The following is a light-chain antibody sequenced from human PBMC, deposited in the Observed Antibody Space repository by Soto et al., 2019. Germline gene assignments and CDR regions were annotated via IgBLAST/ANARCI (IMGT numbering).Light chain of an antibody. J-gene: IGKJ1*01. CDR1: QSVSSSY. CDR3: QQYGSSPTT. CDR2: GAS. V-gene: IGKV3-20*01. Sequence: EIVLTQSPGTLSLSPGXRATLSCRASQSVSSSYLAWYQQKPGQAPRLLIYGASSRATGIPDRFSGSGSGTDFTLTISRLEPEDFAVYYCQQYGSSPTTFGQGTKVDIK.